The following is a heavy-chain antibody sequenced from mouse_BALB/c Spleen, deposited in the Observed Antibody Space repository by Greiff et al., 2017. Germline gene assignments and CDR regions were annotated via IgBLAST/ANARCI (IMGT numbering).Heavy chain of an antibody. CDR3: ERGDYGSSAIDY. D-gene: IGHD1-1*01. Sequence: VQLQQSGPELVRPGASVKMSCKASGYTFTSYWMHWVNQRPGQGLEWIGMIDHSNSETRLNQKFKDKATLNVDKSSNTAYMQLSSLTSEDSAVYYSERGDYGSSAIDYWGQGTLVTVSA. CDR2: IDHSNSET. CDR1: GYTFTSYW. V-gene: IGHV1S127*01. J-gene: IGHJ3*01.